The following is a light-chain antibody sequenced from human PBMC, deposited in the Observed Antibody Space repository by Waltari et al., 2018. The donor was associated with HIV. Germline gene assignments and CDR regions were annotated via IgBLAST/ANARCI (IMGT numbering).Light chain of an antibody. J-gene: IGKJ1*01. Sequence: EKVMTQSPATLSMSPGERATLSCRASQSVSSNLAWYQQRPGQAPRLLIYGASTRATGIPARFSGSGSGTEFTLTISSLQSEDFAVYYCQQYNNWPETFGQGTKVEI. CDR1: QSVSSN. V-gene: IGKV3-15*01. CDR3: QQYNNWPET. CDR2: GAS.